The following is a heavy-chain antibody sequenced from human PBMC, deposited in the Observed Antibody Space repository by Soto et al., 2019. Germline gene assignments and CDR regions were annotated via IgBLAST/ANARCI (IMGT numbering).Heavy chain of an antibody. D-gene: IGHD2-21*02. V-gene: IGHV3-30*18. CDR2: ISYDGSNK. CDR1: GFTFSSYG. Sequence: QVQLVESGGGVVQPGRSLRLSCAASGFTFSSYGMHWVRQAPGKGLEWVAVISYDGSNKYYADSVKGRFTISRDNSKNTLYLQMNSLRAEDTAVYYCAKDILNSVVAAREVTAIPSYFDYWGQGTLVTVSS. CDR3: AKDILNSVVAAREVTAIPSYFDY. J-gene: IGHJ4*02.